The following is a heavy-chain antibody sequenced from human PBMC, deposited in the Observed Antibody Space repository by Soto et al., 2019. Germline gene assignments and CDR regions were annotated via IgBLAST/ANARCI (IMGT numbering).Heavy chain of an antibody. D-gene: IGHD6-13*01. J-gene: IGHJ4*02. V-gene: IGHV2-5*02. CDR3: AHPSTAAGLDF. Sequence: QITLKESGPTLVRPTQTLTLTCAFSGFSLSTNGLGVGWIRQPPGQPLEWLALIYWDDDKRYSPSLETRLTITQDTSQNHVVLTLTNMDPLDTYTYDCAHPSTAAGLDFWGQGTLVTVYS. CDR2: IYWDDDK. CDR1: GFSLSTNGLG.